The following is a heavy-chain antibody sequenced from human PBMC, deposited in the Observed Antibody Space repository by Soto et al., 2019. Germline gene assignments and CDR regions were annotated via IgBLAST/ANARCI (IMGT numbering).Heavy chain of an antibody. D-gene: IGHD6-13*01. CDR1: GGSFSGYY. Sequence: SETLSLTCAVYGGSFSGYYWSWIRQPPGKGLEWIGEINHSGSTNYNPSLKSRVTISVDTSKNQFSLKLSSMTAADTAVYYCARGRLGIAAAGKHFDYWGQGTLVTVSS. CDR2: INHSGST. V-gene: IGHV4-34*01. CDR3: ARGRLGIAAAGKHFDY. J-gene: IGHJ4*02.